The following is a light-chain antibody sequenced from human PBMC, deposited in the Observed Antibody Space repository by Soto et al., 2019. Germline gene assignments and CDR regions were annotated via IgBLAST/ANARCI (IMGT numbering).Light chain of an antibody. CDR1: SSNIGSNF. CDR3: AAWDDSLSGLYV. Sequence: QSVLTQPPSASGTPGQRVTISCSGSSSNIGSNFVYWYQQFPGTAPKLVIYRNNQRPSGVPDRFSGSKSGTSASLAIRGLRSEDEADYYCAAWDDSLSGLYVFGTGTKSPS. J-gene: IGLJ1*01. V-gene: IGLV1-47*01. CDR2: RNN.